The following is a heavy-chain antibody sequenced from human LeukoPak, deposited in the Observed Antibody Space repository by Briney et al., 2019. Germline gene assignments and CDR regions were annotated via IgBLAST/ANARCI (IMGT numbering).Heavy chain of an antibody. CDR2: ISGSGGST. V-gene: IGHV3-23*01. CDR3: ARPSSPYCSSTSCYLASSYYYYMDV. CDR1: GFTFSSYA. D-gene: IGHD2-2*01. J-gene: IGHJ6*03. Sequence: GGSLRLSCAASGFTFSSYAMSWVRQAPGKGLEWVSAISGSGGSTYYADSVKGRFTISRDNSKNTLYLQMNSLRAEDTAVYYCARPSSPYCSSTSCYLASSYYYYMDVWGKGTTVTVSS.